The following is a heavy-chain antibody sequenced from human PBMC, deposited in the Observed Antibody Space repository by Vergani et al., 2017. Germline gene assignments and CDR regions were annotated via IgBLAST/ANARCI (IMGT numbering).Heavy chain of an antibody. CDR2: IYYSGST. J-gene: IGHJ6*03. Sequence: QVQLQESGPGLVKPSQTLSLTCTVSGGSISSGGYYWSWIRQHPGKGLEWIGYIYYSGSTYYNPSLKSRVTISVDTSKNQFSLKPSSVTAADTAVYYCARAYCSGGSCYFPYYYYYYMDVWGKGTTVTVSS. CDR3: ARAYCSGGSCYFPYYYYYYMDV. D-gene: IGHD2-15*01. CDR1: GGSISSGGYY. V-gene: IGHV4-31*03.